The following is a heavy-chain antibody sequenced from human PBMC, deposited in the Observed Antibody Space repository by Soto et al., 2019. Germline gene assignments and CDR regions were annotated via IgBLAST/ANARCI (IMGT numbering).Heavy chain of an antibody. CDR1: GYTFTSYD. V-gene: IGHV1-3*01. D-gene: IGHD2-15*01. Sequence: ASVKVSCKASGYTFTSYDMHWVRQAPGQRLEWMGWINAGNGNTKYSQKFQGRVTITRDTSASTAYMELSSLRSDDTAVYYCAKDGGREGYFGNWFDPWGQGTLVTVSS. J-gene: IGHJ5*02. CDR3: AKDGGREGYFGNWFDP. CDR2: INAGNGNT.